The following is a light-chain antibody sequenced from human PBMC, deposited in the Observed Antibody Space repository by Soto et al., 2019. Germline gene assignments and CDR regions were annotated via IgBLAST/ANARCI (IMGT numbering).Light chain of an antibody. CDR3: SSYTSSSTLYV. V-gene: IGLV2-14*01. J-gene: IGLJ1*01. CDR1: SSDVGGYNY. Sequence: QPVLTQPASVSGSPGQSITISCTGTSSDVGGYNYVSWYQQHPGKAPKLMIYDVSNRPSGVSNLFSGSKSGNTASLTISGLQAEDEADYYCSSYTSSSTLYVFGTGTKVTVL. CDR2: DVS.